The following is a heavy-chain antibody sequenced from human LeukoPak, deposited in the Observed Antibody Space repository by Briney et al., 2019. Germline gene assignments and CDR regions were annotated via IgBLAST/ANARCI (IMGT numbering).Heavy chain of an antibody. CDR2: IIPIFGTA. D-gene: IGHD6-19*01. V-gene: IGHV1-69*13. CDR3: ARDPNIAVAGTGDAFDI. J-gene: IGHJ3*02. Sequence: SVKVSCKASGGTFSSYAISWVRQAPGQGLEWMGGIIPIFGTANYAQKFQGRVTITANESTSTAYMELSSPRSEDTAVYYCARDPNIAVAGTGDAFDIWGQGTMVTVSS. CDR1: GGTFSSYA.